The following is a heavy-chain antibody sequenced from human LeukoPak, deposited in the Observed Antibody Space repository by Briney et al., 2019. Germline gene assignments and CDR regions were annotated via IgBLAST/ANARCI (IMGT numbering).Heavy chain of an antibody. J-gene: IGHJ5*02. Sequence: ASVKVSCKASGYTFSIYGFSWVRPPPGQGLEWMGWIRAYNGNTNTARKLHGRVTMTTDTSTSTAYMELRSLRSDETAVYYCARVSSGWYRSGTNWFDPWGRGTLVTVSS. CDR1: GYTFSIYG. V-gene: IGHV1-18*01. CDR3: ARVSSGWYRSGTNWFDP. D-gene: IGHD6-19*01. CDR2: IRAYNGNT.